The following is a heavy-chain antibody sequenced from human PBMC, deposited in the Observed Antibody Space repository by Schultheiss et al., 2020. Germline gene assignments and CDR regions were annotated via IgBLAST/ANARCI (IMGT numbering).Heavy chain of an antibody. V-gene: IGHV3-30*04. CDR3: ARDGTPKRDSSGWYDKYYGMDV. J-gene: IGHJ6*04. CDR1: GFTFSSYA. CDR2: ISYDGSNK. D-gene: IGHD6-19*01. Sequence: GGSLRLSCAASGFTFSSYAMHWVRQAPGKGLEWVAVISYDGSNKYYADSVKGRFTISRDNSKNTLYLQMNSLRAEDTAVYYCARDGTPKRDSSGWYDKYYGMDVWGKGTTGTV.